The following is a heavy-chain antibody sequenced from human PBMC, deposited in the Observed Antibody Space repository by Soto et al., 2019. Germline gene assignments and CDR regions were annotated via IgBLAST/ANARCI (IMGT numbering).Heavy chain of an antibody. CDR1: GGSISSGDYY. J-gene: IGHJ6*02. CDR3: ARDLWGYCGTDCYPLDV. D-gene: IGHD2-21*02. V-gene: IGHV4-30-4*02. Sequence: SETLSLTCTVSGGSISSGDYYWSWIRQPPGKGLEWIGYIYYSGSTYYNPSLKSRVTISVDTSKNQFSLKLNSVTAADTAVYYCARDLWGYCGTDCYPLDVRGQGTTVTVSS. CDR2: IYYSGST.